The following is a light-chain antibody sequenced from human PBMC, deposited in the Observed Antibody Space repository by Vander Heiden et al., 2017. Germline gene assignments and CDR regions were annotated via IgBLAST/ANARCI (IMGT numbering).Light chain of an antibody. CDR3: QKSYDTPSLYVFT. Sequence: DIQVTQSPFSLSASVGDRVTITCRTGQSISRYLNWYQQKPGKAPKLLIYTASTLQSGVPSRFSGSGSGTDITLTISSLQPEDFATYYCQKSYDTPSLYVFTFGPGTKVDLK. CDR2: TAS. CDR1: QSISRY. V-gene: IGKV1-39*01. J-gene: IGKJ3*01.